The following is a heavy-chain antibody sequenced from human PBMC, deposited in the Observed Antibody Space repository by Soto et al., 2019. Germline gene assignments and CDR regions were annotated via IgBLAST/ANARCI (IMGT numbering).Heavy chain of an antibody. CDR3: ARDKSYDILTGHHAFDI. J-gene: IGHJ3*02. V-gene: IGHV3-33*01. CDR2: IWYDGSNK. Sequence: GGSLRLSCAASGFTFSSYGMHWVRQAPGKGLEWVAVIWYDGSNKYYADSVKGRFTISRDNSKNTLYLQMNSLRAEDTAVYYCARDKSYDILTGHHAFDIWGQGTMVTVSS. CDR1: GFTFSSYG. D-gene: IGHD3-9*01.